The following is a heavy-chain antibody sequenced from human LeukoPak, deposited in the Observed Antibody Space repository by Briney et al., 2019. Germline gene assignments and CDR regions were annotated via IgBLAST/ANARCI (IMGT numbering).Heavy chain of an antibody. CDR2: LSGSGGSP. J-gene: IGHJ4*02. Sequence: GGSLRLSCAASGFTFSTYAMSWVRQAPGKGLEWVSALSGSGGSPYYADSVKGRFTISRDNSKNTLYLQMNSLRAEDTAVYYCAKCGPYYDNDYSGQGTLVTVSS. V-gene: IGHV3-23*01. CDR3: AKCGPYYDNDY. D-gene: IGHD3-9*01. CDR1: GFTFSTYA.